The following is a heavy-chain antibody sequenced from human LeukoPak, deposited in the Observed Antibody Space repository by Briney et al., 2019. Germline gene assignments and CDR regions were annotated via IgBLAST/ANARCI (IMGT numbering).Heavy chain of an antibody. CDR1: GFTFSDYW. D-gene: IGHD4-17*01. CDR3: ARGGRHTVTTIVCDHFDY. J-gene: IGHJ4*02. Sequence: PGGSLRLSCGVSGFTFSDYWMSWVRQAPGKGLEWVASIKQDGSDKYYVDPVKGRFTISRDNAKKSQYLQMSSLRVEDTAVYYCARGGRHTVTTIVCDHFDYWGQGTLVTVSP. CDR2: IKQDGSDK. V-gene: IGHV3-7*01.